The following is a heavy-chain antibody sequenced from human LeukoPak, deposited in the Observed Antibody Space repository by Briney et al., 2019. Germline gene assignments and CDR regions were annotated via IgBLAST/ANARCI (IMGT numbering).Heavy chain of an antibody. CDR2: LFHCDSDT. J-gene: IGHJ5*02. D-gene: IGHD6-6*01. V-gene: IGHV5-51*01. Sequence: LGESLKMPGMCSGYSFTWYRIGWVRQMPGECVEWMGILFHCDSDTRYSTSFQGQVHNSADKSNSTAYLQWSSLKASDTAMYYCARRSLTDNWFDPWGQGTLVTVSS. CDR1: GYSFTWYR. CDR3: ARRSLTDNWFDP.